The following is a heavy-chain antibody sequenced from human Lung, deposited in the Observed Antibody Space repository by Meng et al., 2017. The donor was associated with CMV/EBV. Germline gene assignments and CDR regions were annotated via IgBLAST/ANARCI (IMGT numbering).Heavy chain of an antibody. CDR2: FVNYVDT. V-gene: IGHV1-18*01. D-gene: IGHD2-15*01. CDR3: ASGTPGRSYCDY. Sequence: QVQLLQSGPEVKKPGASVRVSCKASVYTFGSYGSCWVRQAPGQGLEWMGWFVNYVDTYPAPKFQGRVTMTTDTHTNTAFMELRSLTSDDTAVYYCASGTPGRSYCDYWGQGTLVTASS. J-gene: IGHJ4*02. CDR1: VYTFGSYG.